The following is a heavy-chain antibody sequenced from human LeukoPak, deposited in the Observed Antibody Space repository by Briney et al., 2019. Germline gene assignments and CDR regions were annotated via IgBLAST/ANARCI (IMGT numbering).Heavy chain of an antibody. J-gene: IGHJ4*02. Sequence: GGSLRLSCAAASGFTVSSHHMTWVRQAPGKGLEWVSVIYSGGNTFYADSVKGRFTISRDNSKTTLFPQMNTLRIEDTAVYYCAWGGPSYYDASGLDYWGQGTLVTVSS. CDR2: IYSGGNT. CDR1: GFTVSSHH. D-gene: IGHD3-16*01. V-gene: IGHV3-66*01. CDR3: AWGGPSYYDASGLDY.